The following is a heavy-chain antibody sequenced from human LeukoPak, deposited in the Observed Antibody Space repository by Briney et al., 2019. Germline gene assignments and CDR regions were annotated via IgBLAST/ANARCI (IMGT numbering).Heavy chain of an antibody. CDR2: IRYGGSNT. Sequence: GGSLRLSCAASGFTFSSYGMHWVRQAPGKGLEWVAFIRYGGSNTYYADSVKGRFTISRDNSKNTLYLQMNSLRAADTAVYYCAKDYYKTSDYGSGAYYRPNWFDPWGQGTMVTVSS. D-gene: IGHD3-10*01. J-gene: IGHJ5*02. CDR3: AKDYYKTSDYGSGAYYRPNWFDP. V-gene: IGHV3-30*02. CDR1: GFTFSSYG.